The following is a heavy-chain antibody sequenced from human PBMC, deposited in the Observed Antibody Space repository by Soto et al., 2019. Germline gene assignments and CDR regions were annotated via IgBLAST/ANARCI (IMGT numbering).Heavy chain of an antibody. D-gene: IGHD3-22*01. Sequence: ASVKVSCKASGCSFSSYGISWVRQAPGQGLEWMGWISASGDTNYAQKLQGRVTVTADTSTSTAYMELRSLRSDDTAVYYCVRSGYLNRDFDFWGQGTLVTVSS. V-gene: IGHV1-18*04. CDR2: ISASGDT. CDR1: GCSFSSYG. CDR3: VRSGYLNRDFDF. J-gene: IGHJ4*02.